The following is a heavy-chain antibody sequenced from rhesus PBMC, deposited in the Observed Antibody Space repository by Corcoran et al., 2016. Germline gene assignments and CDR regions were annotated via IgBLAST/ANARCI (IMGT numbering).Heavy chain of an antibody. V-gene: IGHV1-180*01. CDR1: GTTFPSYY. CDR2: ISHYKGNQ. Sequence: QVQLVQSGSEIQQPGASVKLSRKASGTTFPSYYMHWAIQAPGQALEWKGLISHYKGNQGYAQNFQGRVTITTDTSTSTGYMELSSLRSEDTAVYYCTRQIIAAAGFDYWGQGVLVTVSS. CDR3: TRQIIAAAGFDY. J-gene: IGHJ4*01. D-gene: IGHD6-31*01.